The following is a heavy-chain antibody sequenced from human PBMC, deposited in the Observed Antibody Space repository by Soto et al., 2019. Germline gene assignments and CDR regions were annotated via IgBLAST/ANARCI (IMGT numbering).Heavy chain of an antibody. J-gene: IGHJ4*02. D-gene: IGHD6-19*01. V-gene: IGHV1-69*06. CDR3: ARVYSSGWYGGYYYFDY. Sequence: QVQLAQSGAEVKKPGSSVKVSCKASGGTFSSYAISWVRQAPGQGLEWMGGIIPIFGTANYAQKFQGRVTITADKSTSTAYMELSSLRSEDTAVYYCARVYSSGWYGGYYYFDYWGQGTLVTVSS. CDR2: IIPIFGTA. CDR1: GGTFSSYA.